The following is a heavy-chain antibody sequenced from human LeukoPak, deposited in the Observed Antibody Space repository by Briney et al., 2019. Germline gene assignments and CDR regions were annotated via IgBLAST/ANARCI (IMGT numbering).Heavy chain of an antibody. Sequence: GESLKISCKGSGYSFTSYWIGWVRQMPGKGLEWMGIIYPGDSDTRYSPSFQGQVTISADKSISTAYLQRSSLKASDTAMYYCARVSTVTTLYYYYMDVWGKGTTVTVSS. J-gene: IGHJ6*03. V-gene: IGHV5-51*01. CDR1: GYSFTSYW. CDR3: ARVSTVTTLYYYYMDV. CDR2: IYPGDSDT. D-gene: IGHD4-17*01.